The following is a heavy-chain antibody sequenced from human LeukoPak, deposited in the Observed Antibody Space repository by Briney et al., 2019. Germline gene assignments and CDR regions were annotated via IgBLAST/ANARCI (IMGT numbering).Heavy chain of an antibody. J-gene: IGHJ4*02. CDR3: AKGCSSTSCYLDY. Sequence: GGSLRLSCAASGLTFDDYAMHWVRQAPGKGLEWVSLISWDGGSTYYADSVKGRFTTSRDNSKNSLYLQMNSLRAEDTALYYCAKGCSSTSCYLDYWGQGTLVTVSS. D-gene: IGHD2-2*01. CDR2: ISWDGGST. CDR1: GLTFDDYA. V-gene: IGHV3-43D*03.